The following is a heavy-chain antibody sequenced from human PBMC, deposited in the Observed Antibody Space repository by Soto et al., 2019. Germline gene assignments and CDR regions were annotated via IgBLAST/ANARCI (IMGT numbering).Heavy chain of an antibody. J-gene: IGHJ6*02. CDR1: GYTLTELS. V-gene: IGHV1-24*01. Sequence: ASVKVSCKVSGYTLTELSMHWVRQAPGKGLEWMGGFDPEDGETIYAQKFQGRVTMTEDTSTDTAYMELRRLRSEDTAVYYCARGQPATMIPYYYGMDVWGQGTTVTVSS. D-gene: IGHD3-22*01. CDR2: FDPEDGET. CDR3: ARGQPATMIPYYYGMDV.